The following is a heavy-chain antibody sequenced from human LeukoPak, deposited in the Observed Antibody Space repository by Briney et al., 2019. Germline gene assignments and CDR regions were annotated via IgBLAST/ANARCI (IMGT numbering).Heavy chain of an antibody. V-gene: IGHV3-21*01. CDR1: GFTFSSYS. D-gene: IGHD6-6*01. Sequence: GGSLRLSCAASGFTFSSYSMNWVRQAPGKGLEWVSSISSSSSYVYYADSVKGRFTISRDNAKNSLYLQMNSLRAEDTAVYYCARDSTASSIAASEEFCDYWGQGTLVTVSS. J-gene: IGHJ4*02. CDR2: ISSSSSYV. CDR3: ARDSTASSIAASEEFCDY.